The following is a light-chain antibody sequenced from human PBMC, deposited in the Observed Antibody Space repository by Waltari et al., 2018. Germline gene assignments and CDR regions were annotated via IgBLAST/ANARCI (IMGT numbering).Light chain of an antibody. J-gene: IGKJ4*01. CDR1: QGVLNRSTNRHY. V-gene: IGKV4-1*01. Sequence: DIVMTQSPDSPAVSLGAKATIHGTCSQGVLNRSTNRHYIAWYQPKVGHPPKLRIYWASTREFGGPDRFSGSGSGTDFTLTISDLQAEDVAVYFCQQCYDVPLSFGGGTKVEIK. CDR3: QQCYDVPLS. CDR2: WAS.